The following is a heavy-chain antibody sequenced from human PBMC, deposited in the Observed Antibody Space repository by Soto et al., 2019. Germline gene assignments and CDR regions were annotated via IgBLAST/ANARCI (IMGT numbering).Heavy chain of an antibody. CDR2: IYPGDSDT. CDR3: ARQKGSSWSTNWFDP. J-gene: IGHJ5*02. Sequence: SLKISCKGSGYSFTSYWIGWVRQMPGKGLEWMGIIYPGDSDTRYSPSFQGQVTISADKSISTAYLQWSSLKASDTAMYYCARQKGSSWSTNWFDPWGQGTLVTVSS. V-gene: IGHV5-51*01. D-gene: IGHD6-13*01. CDR1: GYSFTSYW.